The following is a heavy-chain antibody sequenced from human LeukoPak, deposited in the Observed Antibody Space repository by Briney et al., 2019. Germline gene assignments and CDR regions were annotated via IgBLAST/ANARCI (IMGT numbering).Heavy chain of an antibody. CDR2: IIPIFGTA. CDR3: ARDLYYYDSSGYYPDAFDI. V-gene: IGHV1-69*13. Sequence: SVKVSCKASGGTFSSHAISWVRQAPGQGLEWMGGIIPIFGTANYAQKFQGRVTITADESTSTAYMELSSLRSEDTAVYYCARDLYYYDSSGYYPDAFDIWGQGTMVTVSS. D-gene: IGHD3-22*01. CDR1: GGTFSSHA. J-gene: IGHJ3*02.